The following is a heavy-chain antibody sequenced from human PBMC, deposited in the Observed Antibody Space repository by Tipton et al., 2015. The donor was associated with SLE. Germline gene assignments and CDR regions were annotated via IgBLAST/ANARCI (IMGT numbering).Heavy chain of an antibody. CDR2: ISTTGNTK. J-gene: IGHJ6*03. CDR3: ARDTRSYRGYYMDV. CDR1: GFTFSSYN. Sequence: SLRLSCAASGFTFSSYNFNWVRQAPGKGLEWVSYISTTGNTKYDADSVKGRFIISRDNAENSLFLQMNSLRAEDTAVYYCARDTRSYRGYYMDVWGKGTTVTVSS. V-gene: IGHV3-48*03. D-gene: IGHD3-10*01.